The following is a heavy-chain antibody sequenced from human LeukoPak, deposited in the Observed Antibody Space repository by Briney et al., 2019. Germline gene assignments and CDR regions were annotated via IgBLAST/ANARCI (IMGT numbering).Heavy chain of an antibody. CDR3: HFKYCSSSTCFYYFDY. Sequence: SETLSLTCTVSGGSISSSSHYWGWIRQPPGKGLEWIGSIYYSGITYYNPSLRSRVTISVDTSKNQFSLKLSSVTATDTAVYYCHFKYCSSSTCFYYFDYWGQGTLVTVSS. D-gene: IGHD2-2*01. CDR1: GGSISSSSHY. J-gene: IGHJ4*02. CDR2: IYYSGIT. V-gene: IGHV4-39*01.